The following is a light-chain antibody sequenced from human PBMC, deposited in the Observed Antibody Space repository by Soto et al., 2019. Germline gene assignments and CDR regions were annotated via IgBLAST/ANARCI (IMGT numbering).Light chain of an antibody. Sequence: DIQMTQSPSTLSASVGDGVTITCRASQSIGSGLAWYQQKPGKAPKLLIYKATNLQRGVTSRFSGSGSGADLSFTISCLQRVESATYYCQQYTDFQYTFGQDTNLEI. V-gene: IGKV1-5*03. CDR3: QQYTDFQYT. J-gene: IGKJ2*01. CDR2: KAT. CDR1: QSIGSG.